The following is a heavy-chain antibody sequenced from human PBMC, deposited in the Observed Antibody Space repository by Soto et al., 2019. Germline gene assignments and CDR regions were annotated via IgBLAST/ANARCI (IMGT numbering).Heavy chain of an antibody. CDR1: GFTFSSYS. J-gene: IGHJ4*02. Sequence: EVQLVESGGGLVQPGGSLRLSCAASGFTFSSYSMNWVRQAPGKGLEWVSYISSSSSTIYYADSVKGRFTISRDNAKNSLYLQMNSLRAEDTAVYYWARGAYYYDSSGSSYWGQGTLVTVSS. D-gene: IGHD3-22*01. V-gene: IGHV3-48*01. CDR2: ISSSSSTI. CDR3: ARGAYYYDSSGSSY.